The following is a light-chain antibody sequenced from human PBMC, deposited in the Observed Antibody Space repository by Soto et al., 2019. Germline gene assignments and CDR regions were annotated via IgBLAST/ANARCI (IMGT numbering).Light chain of an antibody. CDR3: QRYNTYSRT. CDR2: EAS. Sequence: DIQMTQSPSTLSASLGDRVTITCRASQSISTWLAWYQQKPGKAPKLLIYEASSLQSGVPSRFSDSGSGTEFTLTISSLQPDDFATYYCQRYNTYSRTFGQGTKVEIK. CDR1: QSISTW. V-gene: IGKV1-5*03. J-gene: IGKJ1*01.